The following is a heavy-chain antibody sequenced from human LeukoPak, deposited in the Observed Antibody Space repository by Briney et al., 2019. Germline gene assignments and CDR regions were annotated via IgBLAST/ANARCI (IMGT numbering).Heavy chain of an antibody. Sequence: GGSLRLSCAASGFTFSSYAMSWVRQAPGKGLEWVSAISGSGGSTYYADSGKGRFTISRDNSKNTLYLQMNSLKAEDTAVYYCAKDRGLERRGGFDYWGHGTLVTVAS. CDR1: GFTFSSYA. D-gene: IGHD1-1*01. CDR2: ISGSGGST. CDR3: AKDRGLERRGGFDY. J-gene: IGHJ4*01. V-gene: IGHV3-23*01.